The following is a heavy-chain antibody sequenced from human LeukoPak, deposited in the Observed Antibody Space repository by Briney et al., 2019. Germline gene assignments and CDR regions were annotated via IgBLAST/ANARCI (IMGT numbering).Heavy chain of an antibody. CDR1: GFTFDGYA. CDR3: AKGASYSSSWYDGEFDY. Sequence: GGSLRLSCAASGFTFDGYAMHWVRQAPGKGLEWVSGISWNSGSIGYADSVKGRFTISRDNAKNSLYLQMNSLRPEDMALYYCAKGASYSSSWYDGEFDYWGQGTLVTVSS. CDR2: ISWNSGSI. D-gene: IGHD6-13*01. V-gene: IGHV3-9*03. J-gene: IGHJ4*02.